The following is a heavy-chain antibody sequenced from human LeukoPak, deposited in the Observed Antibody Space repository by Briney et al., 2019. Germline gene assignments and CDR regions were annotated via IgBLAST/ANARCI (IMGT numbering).Heavy chain of an antibody. J-gene: IGHJ4*02. Sequence: SEAPSLTSAVYRGSLSGYYWCWIRHPPGKGLEWIGEINHSGSTNYNPSLKSRVTISVDTSKNQFSRKLSSVTAADTAVYYCARVGRRQQLVTDYWGQGTLVTVSS. CDR1: RGSLSGYY. D-gene: IGHD6-13*01. CDR2: INHSGST. CDR3: ARVGRRQQLVTDY. V-gene: IGHV4-34*01.